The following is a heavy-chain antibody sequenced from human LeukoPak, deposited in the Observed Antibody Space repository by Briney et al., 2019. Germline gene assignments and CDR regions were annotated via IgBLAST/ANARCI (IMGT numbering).Heavy chain of an antibody. CDR2: ISYDVSNK. Sequence: PGRSLRLSCAASGFTFSSYAMHWVRQAPGKGLEWVAVISYDVSNKYYADSVKGRFTISRDNSKNTLYLQMNSLRAEDTAVYYCARDRTRVWAARLGSEFGYWGQGTLVTVSS. J-gene: IGHJ4*02. CDR1: GFTFSSYA. CDR3: ARDRTRVWAARLGSEFGY. V-gene: IGHV3-30*04. D-gene: IGHD6-6*01.